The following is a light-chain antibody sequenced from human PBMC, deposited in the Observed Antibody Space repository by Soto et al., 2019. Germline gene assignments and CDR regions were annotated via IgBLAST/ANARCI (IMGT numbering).Light chain of an antibody. CDR1: QGISSY. Sequence: DIQLTQSPSFLSASVGDRVTITCRASQGISSYLAWYQQKPGKAPKLLIYAASTLQSGVPSRFSGSGSGTEFTLTISSLQPEDFATYYCQQSYSTPLWTFGQGTKVEIK. V-gene: IGKV1-9*01. CDR3: QQSYSTPLWT. J-gene: IGKJ1*01. CDR2: AAS.